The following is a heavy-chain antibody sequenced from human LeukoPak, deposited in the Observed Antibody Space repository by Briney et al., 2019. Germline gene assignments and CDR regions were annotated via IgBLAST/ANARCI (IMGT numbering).Heavy chain of an antibody. J-gene: IGHJ4*02. Sequence: GGSLRLSCAASGFTFSSYAMSWVRQAPGKGLEWVSTIYDDNTYYTDSVKGRFAISTDNSKNTLYLQMNSLRVEDTAVYFCAARKVRGVWFYLDYWGQGTLVTVSS. CDR3: AARKVRGVWFYLDY. CDR1: GFTFSSYA. CDR2: IYDDNT. D-gene: IGHD3-10*01. V-gene: IGHV3-23*01.